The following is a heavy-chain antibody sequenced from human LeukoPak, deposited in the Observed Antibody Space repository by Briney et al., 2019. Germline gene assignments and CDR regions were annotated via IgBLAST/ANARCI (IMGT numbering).Heavy chain of an antibody. D-gene: IGHD5-24*01. CDR1: GYTFTSYG. CDR2: ISAYNGNT. Sequence: AASVKVSCKASGYTFTSYGISWVRQAPGQGLEWMGWISAYNGNTNYAQKLQGRVTMTTDTSTSAAYMELRSLRSDDTAVYYCARDKSMAYFDYWGQGTLVTVSS. V-gene: IGHV1-18*01. J-gene: IGHJ4*02. CDR3: ARDKSMAYFDY.